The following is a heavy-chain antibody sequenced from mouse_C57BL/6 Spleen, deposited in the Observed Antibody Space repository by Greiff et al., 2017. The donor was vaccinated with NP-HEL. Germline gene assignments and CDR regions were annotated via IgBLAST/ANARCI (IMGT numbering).Heavy chain of an antibody. V-gene: IGHV1-15*01. J-gene: IGHJ2*01. D-gene: IGHD3-2*02. CDR1: GYTFTDYE. CDR3: TRPLDSSGYVDY. CDR2: IDPETGGT. Sequence: VKLMESGAELVRPGASVTLSCKASGYTFTDYEMHWVKQTPVHGLEWIGAIDPETGGTAYNQKFKGKAILTADKSSSTAYMELRSLTSEDSAVYYCTRPLDSSGYVDYWGQGTTLTVSS.